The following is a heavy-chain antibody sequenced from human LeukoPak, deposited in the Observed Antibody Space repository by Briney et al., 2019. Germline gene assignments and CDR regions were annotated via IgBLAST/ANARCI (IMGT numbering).Heavy chain of an antibody. D-gene: IGHD1-26*01. Sequence: GGSLRLSCAASGFTFSSYAMHWVRQAPGKGPEWVAVISYDGSNKYYADSVKGRFTISRDNSKNTLYLQMNSLRAEDTAMYYCARDSVGPDYWGQGILVTVSS. CDR2: ISYDGSNK. J-gene: IGHJ4*02. CDR1: GFTFSSYA. CDR3: ARDSVGPDY. V-gene: IGHV3-30*04.